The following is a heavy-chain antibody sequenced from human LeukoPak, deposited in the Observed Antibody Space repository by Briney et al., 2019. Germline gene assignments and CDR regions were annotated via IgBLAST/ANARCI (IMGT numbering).Heavy chain of an antibody. D-gene: IGHD6-13*01. V-gene: IGHV1-2*06. CDR3: ARSTAWYSSSWYGDY. CDR2: INPNSGGT. J-gene: IGHJ4*02. CDR1: GYTFTGYY. Sequence: ASVKVPCKASGYTFTGYYMHWVRQAPGQGLEWMGRINPNSGGTNYAQKFQGRVTMTRDTSISTAYMELSRLRSDDTAVYYCARSTAWYSSSWYGDYWGQGTLVTVSS.